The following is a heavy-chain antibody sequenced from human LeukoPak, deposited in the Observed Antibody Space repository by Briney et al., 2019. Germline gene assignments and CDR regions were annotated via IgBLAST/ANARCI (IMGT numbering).Heavy chain of an antibody. CDR2: ISGSGGST. CDR3: AKDGREWPRSLDY. D-gene: IGHD5-12*01. Sequence: GGSLRLSCAASGFTFSSYAMSWVRQAPGKGLEWVSGISGSGGSTHYADSVKGRFTISRDNSKNTLYLQMNSLRAEDTAVYYCAKDGREWPRSLDYWGQGTLVTVSS. J-gene: IGHJ4*02. V-gene: IGHV3-23*01. CDR1: GFTFSSYA.